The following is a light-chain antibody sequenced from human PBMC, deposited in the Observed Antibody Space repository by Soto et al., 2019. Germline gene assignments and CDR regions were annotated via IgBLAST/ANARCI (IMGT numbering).Light chain of an antibody. CDR1: QTISSW. CDR2: DAS. V-gene: IGKV1-5*01. J-gene: IGKJ5*01. Sequence: DIQMTQSPSPLSASVGDRVTITCRASQTISSWLAWYQQKPGKAPTLLIYDASTLERGVPSRFSGTGSGTEFTLSIDSLQPDDVATYYCQQYHTSSITLGQGTRLEIK. CDR3: QQYHTSSIT.